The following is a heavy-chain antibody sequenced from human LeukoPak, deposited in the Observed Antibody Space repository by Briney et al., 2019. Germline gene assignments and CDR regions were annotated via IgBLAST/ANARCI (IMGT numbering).Heavy chain of an antibody. CDR1: GFTFSSYA. V-gene: IGHV3-64*01. Sequence: PGGSLRLSCAASGFTFSSYAMHWVRQAPGKGLEYVSAISSNGGSTYYANSVKGRFTISRDNSKNPLYLQMGSLRAEDMAVYYCAREERDSSGYLVYWGQGPLVTVSS. J-gene: IGHJ4*02. CDR3: AREERDSSGYLVY. CDR2: ISSNGGST. D-gene: IGHD3-22*01.